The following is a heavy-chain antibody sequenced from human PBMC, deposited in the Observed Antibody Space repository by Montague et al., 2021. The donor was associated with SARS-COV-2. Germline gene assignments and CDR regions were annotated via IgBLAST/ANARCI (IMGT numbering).Heavy chain of an antibody. CDR3: ARDVRYYDFWSGRAQTSPDY. CDR1: GYSISSGYY. CDR2: IYHSGST. J-gene: IGHJ4*02. V-gene: IGHV4-38-2*02. D-gene: IGHD3-3*01. Sequence: SETLSLTCTVSGYSISSGYYWGWIRQPPEKGLEWIGSIYHSGSTYYNPSLKSRVTISVDTSENQFSLKLSSVTAADTAVYYCARDVRYYDFWSGRAQTSPDYWGQGTLVTASS.